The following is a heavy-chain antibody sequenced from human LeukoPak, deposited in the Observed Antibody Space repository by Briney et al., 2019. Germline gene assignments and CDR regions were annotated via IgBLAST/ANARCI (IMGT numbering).Heavy chain of an antibody. D-gene: IGHD6-19*01. CDR3: GRDESVSGPTTFDF. J-gene: IGHJ4*02. V-gene: IGHV3-74*01. Sequence: HPGGSLRLSCAASGFTFSDYWMHWVGHVQGQGLVWVSRINTDGRSTIYADSVKGRFTISRDNAKNKLYLQMNSLRGEDTGVYYCGRDESVSGPTTFDFWGQGTLVTVSS. CDR1: GFTFSDYW. CDR2: INTDGRST.